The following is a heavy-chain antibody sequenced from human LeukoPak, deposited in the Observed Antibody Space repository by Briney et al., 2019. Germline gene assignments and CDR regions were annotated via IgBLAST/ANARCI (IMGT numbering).Heavy chain of an antibody. CDR1: GGSISSGGYY. CDR2: IYYSGST. V-gene: IGHV4-31*03. D-gene: IGHD1-7*01. CDR3: ARGRSGITGTTPFDY. Sequence: SETLSLTCTVSGGSISSGGYYWSWIRQHPGKGLEWIGYIYYSGSTYYNPSLKSRVTISVDTSKNQFSLKLSSVTAADTAVYYCARGRSGITGTTPFDYWGQGTLVTVSS. J-gene: IGHJ4*02.